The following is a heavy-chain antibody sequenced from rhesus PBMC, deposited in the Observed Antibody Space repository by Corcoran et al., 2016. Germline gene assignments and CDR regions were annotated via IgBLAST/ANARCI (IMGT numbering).Heavy chain of an antibody. Sequence: QVQLQESGPGLVKPSETLSLTCAVSGYSISSGYYWGWIRQPPGKGLEYIGYISGSIGSTYYNPSLKSRVTISKDPSKNQFSLKLSSVTAADTAVYYCARSNFDAFDFWGQGLRVTVSS. J-gene: IGHJ3*01. D-gene: IGHD1-1*01. V-gene: IGHV4-99*01. CDR1: GYSISSGYY. CDR3: ARSNFDAFDF. CDR2: ISGSIGST.